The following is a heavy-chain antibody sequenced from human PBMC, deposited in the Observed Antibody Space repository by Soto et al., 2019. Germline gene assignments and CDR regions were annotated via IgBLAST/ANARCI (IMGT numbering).Heavy chain of an antibody. V-gene: IGHV3-23*01. CDR2: ISGSGGST. CDR1: GFTFSSYG. J-gene: IGHJ6*02. D-gene: IGHD2-2*01. CDR3: AKAAVVPAATYYGMDV. Sequence: GSLRLSCAASGFTFSSYGMHWVRQAPGKGLEWVSAISGSGGSTYYADSVKGRFTISRDNSKNTLYLQMNSLRAEDTAVYYCAKAAVVPAATYYGMDVWGQGTTVTVSS.